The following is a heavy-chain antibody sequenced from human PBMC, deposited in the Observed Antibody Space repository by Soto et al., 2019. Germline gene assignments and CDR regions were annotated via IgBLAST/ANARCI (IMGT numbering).Heavy chain of an antibody. CDR2: IYHTGHT. J-gene: IGHJ6*02. CDR1: GGSVNTGDNY. V-gene: IGHV4-30-4*01. Sequence: HVQLHQSGPRLVKPSQTLSLECSVIGGSVNTGDNYWSWVRQSPGRGLEWIGYIYHTGHTFCNPALENRVTMSVDASNNQFSLTRTSVTAADTAVYFCAREPLDGMDVWGQGTNVTVSS. CDR3: AREPLDGMDV.